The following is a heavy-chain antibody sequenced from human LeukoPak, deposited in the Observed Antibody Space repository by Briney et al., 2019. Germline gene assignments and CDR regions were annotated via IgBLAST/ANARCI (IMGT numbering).Heavy chain of an antibody. V-gene: IGHV1-69*05. CDR2: IIPIFGTA. CDR3: ASQFGYCSGGSCLGDYYYYYYMDV. Sequence: SVKVSCKASGGTFSSYAISWVRQAPGQGLEWMGGIIPIFGTANYAQKFQGRVTITTDESTSTAYMELSSLRSEDTAVYYCASQFGYCSGGSCLGDYYYYYYMDVWGKGTTVTVSS. CDR1: GGTFSSYA. J-gene: IGHJ6*03. D-gene: IGHD2-15*01.